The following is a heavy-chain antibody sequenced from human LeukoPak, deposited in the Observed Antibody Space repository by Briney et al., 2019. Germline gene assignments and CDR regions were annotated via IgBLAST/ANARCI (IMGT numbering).Heavy chain of an antibody. CDR3: ATYSTGFDI. CDR2: INHRGST. V-gene: IGHV4-34*01. J-gene: IGHJ3*02. CDR1: GGSFSDYY. Sequence: KPSETLSLTCAVYGGSFSDYYWTWIRQPPGKGLEWIGEINHRGSTHYNPSLKSRVTISVDTSKKQFSLKLSSVTAADTAVYYCATYSTGFDIWGQGTVSPSLQ. D-gene: IGHD6-19*01.